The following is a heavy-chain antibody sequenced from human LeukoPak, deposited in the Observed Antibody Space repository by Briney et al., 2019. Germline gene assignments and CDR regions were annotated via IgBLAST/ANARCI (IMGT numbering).Heavy chain of an antibody. CDR2: IDSSGTIT. D-gene: IGHD6-19*01. CDR1: RFTFNDCA. J-gene: IGHJ4*02. V-gene: IGHV3-23*05. CDR3: VKIAVAGHLDD. Sequence: GGSLRLSCVASRFTFNDCAMAWVRQAPGEGLEWVSAIDSSGTITYYADSVKGRFTISRDNSRNTLYLQVNSLRAEDTAIYYCVKIAVAGHLDDWGQGTLATVSS.